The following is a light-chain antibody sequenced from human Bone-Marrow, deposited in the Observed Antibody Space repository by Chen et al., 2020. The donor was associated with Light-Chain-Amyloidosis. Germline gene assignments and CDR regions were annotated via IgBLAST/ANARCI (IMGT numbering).Light chain of an antibody. CDR1: NIGSTS. Sequence: SYVLTQPSSVSVAPGQTATIACGGNNIGSTSVHWYQQTPGQAPLLVVYDDSDRPSGIPERLSVSNSGNTATLTSSRVEAGDEADYYYQVWDRSSDRPVFGGGTKLTVL. J-gene: IGLJ3*02. V-gene: IGLV3-21*02. CDR3: QVWDRSSDRPV. CDR2: DDS.